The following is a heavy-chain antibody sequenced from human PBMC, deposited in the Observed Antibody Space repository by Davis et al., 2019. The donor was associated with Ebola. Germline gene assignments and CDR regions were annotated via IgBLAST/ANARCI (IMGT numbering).Heavy chain of an antibody. CDR3: AHGTGYSSSRRRYDY. D-gene: IGHD6-13*01. J-gene: IGHJ4*02. CDR1: GFSLSTSGMC. Sequence: SGPTLVKPTQTLTLTCTFSGFSLSTSGMCVSWIRQPPGKALEWLALIDWDDDKYYSTSLKTRLTISKDTSKNQVVLTMTNMDPVDTATYYCAHGTGYSSSRRRYDYWGQGTLVTVSS. V-gene: IGHV2-70*12. CDR2: IDWDDDK.